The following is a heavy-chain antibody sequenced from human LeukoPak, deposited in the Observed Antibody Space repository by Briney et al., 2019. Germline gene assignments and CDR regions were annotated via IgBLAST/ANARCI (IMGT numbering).Heavy chain of an antibody. CDR3: ARGDVAAAGADAFDI. J-gene: IGHJ3*02. CDR2: ISSSSSNI. D-gene: IGHD6-13*01. Sequence: GGSLRLSCAVSGFTFSGYSMNWVRQAPGKGLEWVSSISSSSSNIYYADSVQGRFTISRDNAKNSLYLEMNSLRAEDTAFYYCARGDVAAAGADAFDIWGQGTMVTVSS. V-gene: IGHV3-21*01. CDR1: GFTFSGYS.